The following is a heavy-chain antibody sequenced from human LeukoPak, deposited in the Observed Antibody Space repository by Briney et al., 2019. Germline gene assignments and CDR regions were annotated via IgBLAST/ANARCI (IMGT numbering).Heavy chain of an antibody. CDR1: GITFSSYW. J-gene: IGHJ4*02. V-gene: IGHV3-74*01. D-gene: IGHD4-23*01. Sequence: GGSLRLPCAGSGITFSSYWMHWARQAPGKGLVWVSRINSDGRSTNYADSVKGRFTISRDNAKNTLYLQMNSLRAEDTAVYYCARSAYPGNSVIEDWGRGTLVTVSS. CDR3: ARSAYPGNSVIED. CDR2: INSDGRST.